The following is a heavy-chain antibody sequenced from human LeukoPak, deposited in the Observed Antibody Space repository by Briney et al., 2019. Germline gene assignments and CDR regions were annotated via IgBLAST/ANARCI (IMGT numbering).Heavy chain of an antibody. J-gene: IGHJ4*02. Sequence: PGGSLRLSCAASGFNCRSYWMTWVRQSPGKGLEWVANIKQDGSEKYYVDSVKGRFTISRDNAKDSLYLEMNSLRAEDTAVYYCARGGQAGTGDYWGQGTLVTVSS. CDR1: GFNCRSYW. V-gene: IGHV3-7*01. CDR2: IKQDGSEK. D-gene: IGHD1/OR15-1a*01. CDR3: ARGGQAGTGDY.